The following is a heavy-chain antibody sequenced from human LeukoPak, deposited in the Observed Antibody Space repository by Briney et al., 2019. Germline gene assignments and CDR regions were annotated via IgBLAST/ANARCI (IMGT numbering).Heavy chain of an antibody. Sequence: GGSLRLSCAASGFTFSHYWMQWVRQAPGKGLVWVSRTNSDGSSTTYADSVKGRFTISRDNAKNTLYLQMNSLRAEDTAVYYCARSTGWYYFDYWGQGTLVTVSS. CDR2: TNSDGSST. CDR3: ARSTGWYYFDY. CDR1: GFTFSHYW. D-gene: IGHD6-19*01. J-gene: IGHJ4*02. V-gene: IGHV3-74*01.